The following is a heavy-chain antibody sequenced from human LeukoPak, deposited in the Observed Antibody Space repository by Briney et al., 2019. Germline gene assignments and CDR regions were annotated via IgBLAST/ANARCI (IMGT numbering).Heavy chain of an antibody. V-gene: IGHV3-11*04. Sequence: PGGSLRLSCAASGFTFSDYFMSWIRQGPGKGLEWVSHIDSSGTIYYADSVKGRATISRDNAKNSLYLQMNSLRAEDTAVYYCAKGFSPPQHYYFDYWGQGTLVTVSS. D-gene: IGHD3-3*02. CDR2: IDSSGTI. CDR3: AKGFSPPQHYYFDY. CDR1: GFTFSDYF. J-gene: IGHJ4*02.